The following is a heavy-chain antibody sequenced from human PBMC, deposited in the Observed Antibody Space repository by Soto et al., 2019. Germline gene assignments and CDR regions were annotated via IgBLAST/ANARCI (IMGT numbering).Heavy chain of an antibody. Sequence: GGCLRLACAASGFTVGMYAMNWVRHVPRKVLEWEWSRSTSITYLSYAPTVKGPLSLARDNAKRSLYLQMNTLRPEGTAIYYCVRSPENFWSGDSEAFDHWGQGTLVTVSS. V-gene: IGHV3-21*01. CDR1: GFTVGMYA. D-gene: IGHD3-3*01. CDR3: VRSPENFWSGDSEAFDH. J-gene: IGHJ4*02. CDR2: RSTSITYL.